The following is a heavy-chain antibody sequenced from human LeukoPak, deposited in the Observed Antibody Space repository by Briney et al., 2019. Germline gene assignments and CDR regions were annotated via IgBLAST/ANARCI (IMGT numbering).Heavy chain of an antibody. V-gene: IGHV1-46*01. D-gene: IGHD3-3*01. CDR1: GYTFTSYY. J-gene: IGHJ4*02. CDR2: INPSGGST. Sequence: GASVKVSCKASGYTFTSYYMHWVRQAPGQGLEWMGIINPSGGSTGYAQKFQGRVTMTRDMSTSTVYMELSSLRSEDTAVYYCAKPLYDFWSGYSRAGFDYWGQGSLVTVSS. CDR3: AKPLYDFWSGYSRAGFDY.